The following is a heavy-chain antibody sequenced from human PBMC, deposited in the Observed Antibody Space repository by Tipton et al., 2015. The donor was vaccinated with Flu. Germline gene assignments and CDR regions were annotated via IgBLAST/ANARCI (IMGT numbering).Heavy chain of an antibody. J-gene: IGHJ4*02. CDR3: ASSSGTTG. V-gene: IGHV3-11*01. CDR2: ISGSGDTT. D-gene: IGHD1-26*01. Sequence: QLVQSGSGLVKPGGSLRLSCAASGSSFTAYYMSWFRQAPGKGLEWVAYISGSGDTTHYADSARGRFTISRDNAKNSLSLQMDSLRGEDTAFYYCASSSGTTGWGQGSLVTVSS. CDR1: GSSFTAYY.